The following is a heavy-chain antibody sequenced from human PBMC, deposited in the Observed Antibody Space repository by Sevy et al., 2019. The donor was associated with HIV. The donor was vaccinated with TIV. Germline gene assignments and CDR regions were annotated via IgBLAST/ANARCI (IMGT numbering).Heavy chain of an antibody. CDR2: IKSKTEGGTA. CDR1: GFTFSNVW. D-gene: IGHD2-15*01. J-gene: IGHJ1*01. Sequence: VGSLSLSCAASGFTFSNVWMSWLRQAPGKGLEWVAHIKSKTEGGTADYAAPVKGRFTISRDDSKDTLYLQMNSLKTEDTAVYYCTTGGSLFQHWGQGTLVTVSS. CDR3: TTGGSLFQH. V-gene: IGHV3-15*01.